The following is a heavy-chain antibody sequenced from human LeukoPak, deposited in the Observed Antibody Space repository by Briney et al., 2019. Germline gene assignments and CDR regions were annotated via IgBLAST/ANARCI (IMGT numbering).Heavy chain of an antibody. CDR1: GGSISGYY. D-gene: IGHD3-10*01. Sequence: PSETLCLTCTVSGGSISGYYWTWIRQPPGKGLEWIGYIFYSGSTNYNPSLKSRVTISVDTSKNQFSLKLSSVTAADTALYYCARLEGSQAGYFDYWGQGSLVTVSS. V-gene: IGHV4-59*08. J-gene: IGHJ4*02. CDR2: IFYSGST. CDR3: ARLEGSQAGYFDY.